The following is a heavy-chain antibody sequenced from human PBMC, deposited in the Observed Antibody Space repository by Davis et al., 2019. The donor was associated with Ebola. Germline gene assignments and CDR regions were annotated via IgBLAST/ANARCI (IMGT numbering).Heavy chain of an antibody. CDR1: GLPFSTYT. Sequence: GGSLRLSCAVSGLPFSTYTMNWVRQAPGKGLEWVSSISSSGDFLYYADSVKGRFTISRDNSKNTLYLQMNSLRAEDTAVYYCARRLELLAYWGQGTLVTVSS. V-gene: IGHV3-21*04. J-gene: IGHJ4*02. CDR3: ARRLELLAY. D-gene: IGHD1-7*01. CDR2: ISSSGDFL.